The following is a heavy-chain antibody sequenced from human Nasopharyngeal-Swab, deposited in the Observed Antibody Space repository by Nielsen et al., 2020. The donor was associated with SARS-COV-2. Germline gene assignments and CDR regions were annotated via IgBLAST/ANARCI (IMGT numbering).Heavy chain of an antibody. J-gene: IGHJ4*02. CDR1: GYSFTTYL. D-gene: IGHD3-10*01. CDR2: IYPGDSDT. V-gene: IGHV5-51*01. Sequence: EDSLKISCKGSGYSFTTYLIAWVRQRPGKGLEWMAVIYPGDSDTRYSPSFQGPVTISADKSISTAYLQWSSLKASDHAMFAGARQGGSGIDYWGQGTLVTVSS. CDR3: ARQGGSGIDY.